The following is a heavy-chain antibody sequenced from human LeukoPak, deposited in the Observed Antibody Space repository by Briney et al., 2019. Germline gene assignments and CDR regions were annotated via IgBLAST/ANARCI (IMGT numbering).Heavy chain of an antibody. D-gene: IGHD3-22*01. CDR3: ARAGRQYDSSGSSWFDP. Sequence: ASVKVSCKASGYTFTSYDINWVRQATGQGLEWMGWMNPNSGNTGYAQKFQGRVTMTRNTSISTAYMELSSLRSEDTAVYYCARAGRQYDSSGSSWFDPWGQGTLVTVSS. J-gene: IGHJ5*02. V-gene: IGHV1-8*01. CDR2: MNPNSGNT. CDR1: GYTFTSYD.